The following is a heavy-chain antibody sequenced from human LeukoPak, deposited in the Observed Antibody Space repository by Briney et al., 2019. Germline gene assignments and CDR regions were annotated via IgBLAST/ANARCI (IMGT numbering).Heavy chain of an antibody. V-gene: IGHV4-39*01. CDR2: IYYSGST. CDR3: ARRLLYSSGDY. Sequence: SETLSLTCTVSGGSISSSSYYWGWIRQPPGKGLEWIGSIYYSGSTYYNPSLKSRVTISVDTSKNQFSLKLSSVTAAYSAVYCCARRLLYSSGDYWGQGTLVTVSS. J-gene: IGHJ4*02. D-gene: IGHD5-18*01. CDR1: GGSISSSSYY.